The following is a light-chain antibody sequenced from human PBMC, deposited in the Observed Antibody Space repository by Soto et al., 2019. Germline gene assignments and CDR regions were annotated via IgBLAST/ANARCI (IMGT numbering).Light chain of an antibody. J-gene: IGKJ4*01. CDR1: QGISSY. V-gene: IGKV1-9*01. CDR2: AAS. Sequence: DIQLTQSPSFLSASVGDRDTITCRASQGISSYLAWYQQKPGKAPKLLIYAASTLQSGVPSRFSGSGSGTEFTLTISSLQPEDFATYYCQQLNSYPFLTFGGGTKVEIK. CDR3: QQLNSYPFLT.